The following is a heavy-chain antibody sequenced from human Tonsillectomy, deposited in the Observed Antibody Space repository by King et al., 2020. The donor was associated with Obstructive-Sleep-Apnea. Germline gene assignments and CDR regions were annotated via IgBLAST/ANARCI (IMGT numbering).Heavy chain of an antibody. CDR2: INPNSGGT. V-gene: IGHV1-2*02. CDR3: ARDLGYCSSTSCYNWFDP. Sequence: QLVQSGAEVKKPGASVKVSCKASGYTFTDYYMHWVRQAPGQGLEWMGWINPNSGGTNDAQKFQVRVTMTRDTSISTAYMELSRLRYDDTAVYYCARDLGYCSSTSCYNWFDPWGQGTLVTVSS. D-gene: IGHD2-2*01. J-gene: IGHJ5*02. CDR1: GYTFTDYY.